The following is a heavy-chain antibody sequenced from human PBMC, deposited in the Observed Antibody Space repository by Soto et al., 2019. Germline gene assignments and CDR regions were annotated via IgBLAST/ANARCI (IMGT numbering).Heavy chain of an antibody. CDR2: INPSGGST. CDR1: GYTFTSYY. D-gene: IGHD3-22*01. CDR3: ARDKGGYYSVASPHFDY. J-gene: IGHJ4*02. V-gene: IGHV1-46*01. Sequence: ASVKVSCKASGYTFTSYYMHWVRQAPGQGLEWMGIINPSGGSTSYAQKFQGRVTMTRDTSTSTVYMELSSLRSEDTAVYYCARDKGGYYSVASPHFDYWGQGTLVTVSS.